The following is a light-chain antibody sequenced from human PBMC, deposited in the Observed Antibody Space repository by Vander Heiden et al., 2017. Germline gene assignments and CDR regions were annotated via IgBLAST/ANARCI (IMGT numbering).Light chain of an antibody. CDR1: QSVRSY. CDR3: QHRSNWPELS. CDR2: DAS. Sequence: EIVLTQSPATLSLSPGERATLSCGASQSVRSYLAWYQQRPGQAPRRLIYDASKRPTGIPARFSGSGSGTDFTLTISSLEPEDFAVYYCQHRSNWPELSFGGGTKVE. J-gene: IGKJ4*01. V-gene: IGKV3-11*01.